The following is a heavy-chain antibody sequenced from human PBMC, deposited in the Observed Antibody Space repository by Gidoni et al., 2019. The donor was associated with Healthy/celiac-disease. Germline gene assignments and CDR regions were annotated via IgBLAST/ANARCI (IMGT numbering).Heavy chain of an antibody. CDR3: ARVDYYDTSGYYLGAFDI. CDR2: IYYTGST. D-gene: IGHD3-22*01. CDR1: GGSISTGDYH. Sequence: QVQLQESGPGLVKPSQTLSLPCTVSGGSISTGDYHWGWFRQPPGKGREWIGYIYYTGSTYYNPSLKSRVSISVDTSKTQFSLKLSSVTAADAAVYYCARVDYYDTSGYYLGAFDIWGQGTLVTVSS. V-gene: IGHV4-30-4*01. J-gene: IGHJ3*02.